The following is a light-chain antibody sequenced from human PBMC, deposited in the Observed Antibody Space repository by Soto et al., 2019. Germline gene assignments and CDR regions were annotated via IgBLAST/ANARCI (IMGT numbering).Light chain of an antibody. V-gene: IGKV3D-20*01. CDR2: DAS. CDR3: HQYGSAPIS. CDR1: QSVRYNY. J-gene: IGKJ4*01. Sequence: EIVLTQPPATLSLSPGERATLSCGASQSVRYNYLAWYQQKPGLAPRLLIYDASTRAIGIPDRFSGSGSGTDFTLTISSLEPEDFAVYYCHQYGSAPISFGGGTRVEIK.